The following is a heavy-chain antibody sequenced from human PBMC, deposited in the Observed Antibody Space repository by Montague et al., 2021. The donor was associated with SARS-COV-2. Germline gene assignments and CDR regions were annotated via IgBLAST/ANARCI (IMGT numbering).Heavy chain of an antibody. CDR1: GFTFDDSG. V-gene: IGHV3-20*04. D-gene: IGHD3-3*01. CDR3: ARYYGGSFYGLDV. Sequence: SLRLSCAASGFTFDDSGMTWVRQAPGKGLEWVCDINWSADNTTYADSVKGRFTISRDNAKNSLFLQMKSLRAEDTALYYCARYYGGSFYGLDVWGQGTTVIVSS. CDR2: INWSADNT. J-gene: IGHJ6*02.